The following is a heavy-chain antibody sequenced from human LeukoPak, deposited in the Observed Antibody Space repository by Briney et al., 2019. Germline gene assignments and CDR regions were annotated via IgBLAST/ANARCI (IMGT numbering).Heavy chain of an antibody. D-gene: IGHD4-23*01. V-gene: IGHV4-34*01. Sequence: SETLSLTCAVYGGSFSGYYWSWIRQPPGKGLEWIGEINHSGSTNYNPSLKSRVTISVDTSKNQFSLKLSSVAAADTAVYYCARSYGGNSVGDYWGQGTLVTVSS. CDR3: ARSYGGNSVGDY. CDR2: INHSGST. J-gene: IGHJ4*02. CDR1: GGSFSGYY.